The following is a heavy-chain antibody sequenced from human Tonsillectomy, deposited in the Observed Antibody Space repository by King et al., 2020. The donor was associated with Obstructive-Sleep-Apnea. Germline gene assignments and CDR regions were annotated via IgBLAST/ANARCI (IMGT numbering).Heavy chain of an antibody. V-gene: IGHV3-30*02. CDR1: GFSLTNYG. CDR3: GKDLFGGETARPYYYFYVIDV. CDR2: QRFDGTNQ. D-gene: IGHD3-3*01. Sequence: VQLVESGGGVVEPGRSLSLSCAGSGFSLTNYGMHWVRQAPGKGLEWVAFQRFDGTNQYYADSVKGRFTISRDSSKNTLSLHMSSLRPEETAVYFCGKDLFGGETARPYYYFYVIDVWGQGTAVTVSS. J-gene: IGHJ6*02.